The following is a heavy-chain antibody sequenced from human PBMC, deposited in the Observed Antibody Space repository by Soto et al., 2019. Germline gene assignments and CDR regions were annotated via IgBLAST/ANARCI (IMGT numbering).Heavy chain of an antibody. J-gene: IGHJ5*02. D-gene: IGHD3-3*01. CDR2: ISAYNGNT. CDR1: GYTFTSYG. CDR3: ASVVTTIFGVVSYGWFDP. V-gene: IGHV1-18*04. Sequence: ASVKVSCKASGYTFTSYGISWVRQAPGQGLEWMGWISAYNGNTNYAQKLQGRVTMTTDTSTSTAYMELRSLRSDDTAVYYCASVVTTIFGVVSYGWFDPWGQGTLVTVSS.